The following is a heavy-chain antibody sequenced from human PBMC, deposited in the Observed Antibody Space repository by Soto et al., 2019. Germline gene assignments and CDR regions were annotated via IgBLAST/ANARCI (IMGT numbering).Heavy chain of an antibody. CDR1: WYRFTGDG. D-gene: IGHD2-21*02. V-gene: IGHV1-18*04. J-gene: IGHJ4*02. CDR2: ISAYNGNT. Sequence: LVKVSFKTAWYRFTGDGVGWGREAPRQGLEWMGWISAYNGNTNYAQKLQGRVTMTTDTSTSTAYMELRSLRSDDTAVYYCARDQVGMAYCGGDCSGGSDFDYWGQGPLVTVSS. CDR3: ARDQVGMAYCGGDCSGGSDFDY.